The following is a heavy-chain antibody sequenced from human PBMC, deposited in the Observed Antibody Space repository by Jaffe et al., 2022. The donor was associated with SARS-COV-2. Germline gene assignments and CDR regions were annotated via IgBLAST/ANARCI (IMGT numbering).Heavy chain of an antibody. V-gene: IGHV4-39*01. Sequence: QLQLQESGPGLVKPSETLSLTCTVSGGSISSSSYYWGWIRQPPGKGLEWIGSIYYSGSTYYNPSLKSRVTISVDTSKNQFSLKLSSVTAADTAVYYCARYDYYGSGSGSPYYYYYYMDVWGKGTTVTVSS. CDR1: GGSISSSSYY. D-gene: IGHD3-10*01. CDR3: ARYDYYGSGSGSPYYYYYYMDV. J-gene: IGHJ6*03. CDR2: IYYSGST.